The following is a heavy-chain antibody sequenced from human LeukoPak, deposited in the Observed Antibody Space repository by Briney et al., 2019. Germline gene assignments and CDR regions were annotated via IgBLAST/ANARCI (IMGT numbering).Heavy chain of an antibody. CDR1: GGSIGTYY. D-gene: IGHD3-9*01. Sequence: PSETLSLTCTVSGGSIGTYYWSWIRQPPGKELEWIGFVFYTGKANYNPSLKSRVTMSVDTSKNQFALSLSAVTAADTAVYYCARVFPTARRYYDVLTTYPPVYIDLWGQGTLVTVSS. V-gene: IGHV4-59*01. J-gene: IGHJ1*01. CDR2: VFYTGKA. CDR3: ARVFPTARRYYDVLTTYPPVYIDL.